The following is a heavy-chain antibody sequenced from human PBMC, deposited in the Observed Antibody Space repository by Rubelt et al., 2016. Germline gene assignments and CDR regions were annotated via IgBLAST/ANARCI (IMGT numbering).Heavy chain of an antibody. CDR1: GYTFTGYY. Sequence: QVQLVQSGAEVKKPGASVKVSCKASGYTFTGYYMHWVRQAPGQGLEWMGWINPNSGGTNYARKFPGRRAMARDSSISTAYMVLSRLRSDATAVYYCARFAIGGHSSGYLFDYWGQGTLVTVSS. D-gene: IGHD3-22*01. CDR3: ARFAIGGHSSGYLFDY. V-gene: IGHV1-2*02. CDR2: INPNSGGT. J-gene: IGHJ4*02.